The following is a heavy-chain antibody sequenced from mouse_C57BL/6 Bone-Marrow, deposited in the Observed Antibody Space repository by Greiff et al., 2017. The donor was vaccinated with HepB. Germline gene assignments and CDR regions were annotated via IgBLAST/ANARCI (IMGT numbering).Heavy chain of an antibody. Sequence: QVQLQQSGAELVRPGASVTLSCKASGYTFTDYEMHWVKQTPVHGLEWIGAIDPETGGTAYNQKFKGKAILTADKSSSTAYMELRSLTSEDSAVYYCTRGSTMVTTWNYFDYWGQGTTLTVSS. CDR1: GYTFTDYE. CDR3: TRGSTMVTTWNYFDY. J-gene: IGHJ2*01. D-gene: IGHD2-2*01. CDR2: IDPETGGT. V-gene: IGHV1-15*01.